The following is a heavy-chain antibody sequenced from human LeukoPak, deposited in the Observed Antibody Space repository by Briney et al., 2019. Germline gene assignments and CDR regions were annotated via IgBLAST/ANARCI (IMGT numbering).Heavy chain of an antibody. CDR2: IYYSGST. J-gene: IGHJ6*02. CDR3: ARVKRWNGMDV. D-gene: IGHD5-24*01. Sequence: PSETLSLTCAVSGGSFSKYYWNWIRQPPGKGLEWIGSIYYSGSTYYNPSLKSRVTISVDTSKNQFSLKLSSVTAADTAVYYCARVKRWNGMDVWGQGTTVTVSS. CDR1: GGSFSKYY. V-gene: IGHV4-39*01.